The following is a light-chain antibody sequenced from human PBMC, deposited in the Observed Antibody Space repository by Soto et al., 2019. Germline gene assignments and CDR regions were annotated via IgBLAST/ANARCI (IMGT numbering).Light chain of an antibody. CDR2: EVN. CDR1: SSDIGGYNY. CDR3: SSYTTNTIV. Sequence: QSALTQPASVSGSPGQSITISCAGSSSDIGGYNYVSWRQQHPGKAPKLMIYEVNNRPSGVSDRFSGSKSGNTASLTISGLQAEDEADYYCSSYTTNTIVFGGGTKVTVL. J-gene: IGLJ2*01. V-gene: IGLV2-14*01.